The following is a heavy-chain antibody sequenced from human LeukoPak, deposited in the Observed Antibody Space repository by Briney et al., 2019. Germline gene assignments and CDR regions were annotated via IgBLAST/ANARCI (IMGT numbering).Heavy chain of an antibody. CDR1: GGSISSYY. V-gene: IGHV4-59*01. CDR2: IYYSGST. J-gene: IGHJ4*02. D-gene: IGHD4-17*01. CDR3: ARGRGYDYGDIDY. Sequence: KPSETLSLTCTVSGGSISSYYWSWIRQPPGKGLEWIGYIYYSGSTNYNPSLKSRVTISVDTSKNQFSLKLSSVTAADTAVYYCARGRGYDYGDIDYWGQGTLVTVSS.